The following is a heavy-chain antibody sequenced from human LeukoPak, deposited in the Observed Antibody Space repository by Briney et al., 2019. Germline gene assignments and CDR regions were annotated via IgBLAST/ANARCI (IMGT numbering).Heavy chain of an antibody. J-gene: IGHJ4*02. CDR1: GGSISSYY. D-gene: IGHD3-16*01. Sequence: PSETLSLTCTGSGGSISSYYWSWIRQPPGKGMEWIGYVYYSGSTNYNPSLKSRVTISVDTSKNQFSLNLSSVTAADTAVYYCARGGYYFDYWGQGSLVTVSS. CDR3: ARGGYYFDY. CDR2: VYYSGST. V-gene: IGHV4-59*08.